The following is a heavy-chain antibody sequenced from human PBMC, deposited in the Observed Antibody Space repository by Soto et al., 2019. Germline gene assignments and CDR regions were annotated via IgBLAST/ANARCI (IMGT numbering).Heavy chain of an antibody. D-gene: IGHD3-22*01. CDR1: GGSISSDNFF. Sequence: QVQLQESGPGLVKPSQTLSVTCTVSGGSISSDNFFWSWIRQHPETGLEWIGYISYSGTAYYNPSRRRCVTISVDTSKNQFSLSLISVTAADTAVYYCSREVISPASSDAFDMWGQGTMVTVSS. V-gene: IGHV4-31*03. CDR3: SREVISPASSDAFDM. CDR2: ISYSGTA. J-gene: IGHJ3*02.